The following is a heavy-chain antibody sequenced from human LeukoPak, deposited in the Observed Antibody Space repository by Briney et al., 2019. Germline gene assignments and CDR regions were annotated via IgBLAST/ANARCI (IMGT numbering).Heavy chain of an antibody. V-gene: IGHV4-38-2*02. J-gene: IGHJ5*02. Sequence: PSETLSLTWAVSGYSTSSGSQWAWIRQPPGKTLEWIGSIYYGGRAPYNPSLKSRVTISVDRSNNQSSLRLSSVTAADTAVYYCARDPRWLTPDCTSTSCYENYFDPWGQGTLVTVSS. CDR3: ARDPRWLTPDCTSTSCYENYFDP. CDR1: GYSTSSGSQ. D-gene: IGHD2-2*01. CDR2: IYYGGRA.